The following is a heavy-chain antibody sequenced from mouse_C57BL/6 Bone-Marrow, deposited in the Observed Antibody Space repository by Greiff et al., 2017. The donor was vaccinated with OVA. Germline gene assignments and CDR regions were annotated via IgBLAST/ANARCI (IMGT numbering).Heavy chain of an antibody. Sequence: EVKVVESGTVLARPGASVKMSCKTSGYTFTSYWMHWVKQRPGQGLEWIGAIYPGNSDTSYNQKFKGKAKLTAVTSASTAYMELSSLTNEDSAVYDCTVGIYYDYVYFDYWGQGTTLTVSS. CDR3: TVGIYYDYVYFDY. V-gene: IGHV1-5*01. D-gene: IGHD2-4*01. J-gene: IGHJ2*01. CDR2: IYPGNSDT. CDR1: GYTFTSYW.